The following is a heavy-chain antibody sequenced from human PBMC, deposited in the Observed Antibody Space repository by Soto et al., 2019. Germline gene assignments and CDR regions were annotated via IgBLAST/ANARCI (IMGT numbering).Heavy chain of an antibody. J-gene: IGHJ3*02. Sequence: ASVKVSCKASGYTFTSYVISWVRQAPGQGLEWMGWISAYNGNTNYAQKLQGRVTMTTDTSTSTAYMELRSLRSDDTAVYYCASTLRYFDWLLSPYAFDIWGQGTMVTVSS. V-gene: IGHV1-18*01. D-gene: IGHD3-9*01. CDR3: ASTLRYFDWLLSPYAFDI. CDR2: ISAYNGNT. CDR1: GYTFTSYV.